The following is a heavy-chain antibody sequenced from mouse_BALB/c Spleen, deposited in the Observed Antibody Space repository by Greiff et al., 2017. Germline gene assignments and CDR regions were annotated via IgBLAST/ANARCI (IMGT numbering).Heavy chain of an antibody. J-gene: IGHJ4*01. D-gene: IGHD2-1*01. Sequence: DVQLQESGPELVKPGASVKISCKASGYTFTDYNMHWVKQSHGKSLEWIGYIYPYNGGTGYNQKFKSKATLTVDNSSSTAYMELRSLTSEDSAVYYCARFYGNYFYAMDYWGQGTSVTVSS. CDR1: GYTFTDYN. CDR2: IYPYNGGT. CDR3: ARFYGNYFYAMDY. V-gene: IGHV1S29*02.